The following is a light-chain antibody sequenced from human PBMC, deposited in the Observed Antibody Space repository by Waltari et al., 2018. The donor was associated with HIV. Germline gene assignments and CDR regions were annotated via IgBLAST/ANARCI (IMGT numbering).Light chain of an antibody. CDR2: YDD. CDR3: VAWDDNLNGYV. CDR1: RSNIGNNA. Sequence: QSVLTQPPSVSEAPRQRVTISCSGSRSNIGNNAVNWYQQVPGKAPKLLIYYDDLLPSGVSDRFSGSKSGTSASLAISGLQSEDEADYYCVAWDDNLNGYVFGTGTKVTVL. V-gene: IGLV1-36*01. J-gene: IGLJ1*01.